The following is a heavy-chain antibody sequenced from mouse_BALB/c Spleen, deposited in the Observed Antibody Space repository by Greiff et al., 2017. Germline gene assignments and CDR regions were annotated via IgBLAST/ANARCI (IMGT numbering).Heavy chain of an antibody. V-gene: IGHV8-8*01. D-gene: IGHD1-1*01. J-gene: IGHJ2*01. CDR2: IWWNDDK. CDR1: GFSLSTSGMS. CDR3: ARAYGSSQYYFDD. Sequence: QVTLKESGPGILQPSQTLSLTCSSSGFSLSTSGMSVGWLRQPSGKGLEWLAHIWWNDDKYYNPALKSRLTISKDTANDQVFLKIASLVTADTATYYCARAYGSSQYYFDDWGQGTTLTVSS.